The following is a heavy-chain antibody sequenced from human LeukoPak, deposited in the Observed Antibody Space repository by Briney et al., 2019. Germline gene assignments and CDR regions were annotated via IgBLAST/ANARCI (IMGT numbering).Heavy chain of an antibody. CDR1: GGSISSYY. CDR2: IYTSGNT. CDR3: ARDQDVGTTVFRGMDV. D-gene: IGHD1-1*01. V-gene: IGHV4-4*07. Sequence: KPSETLSLTCTVSGGSISSYYWSWIRQPAGKGLEWIGRIYTSGNTNYNPSLNSRLTMSIDTSKNQFSLRLSSVTAADTAVYYCARDQDVGTTVFRGMDVWGQGTTVTVSS. J-gene: IGHJ6*02.